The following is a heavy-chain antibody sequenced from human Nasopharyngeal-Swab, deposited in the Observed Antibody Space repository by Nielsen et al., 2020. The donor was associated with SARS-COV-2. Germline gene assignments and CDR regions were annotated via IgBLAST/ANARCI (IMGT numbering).Heavy chain of an antibody. CDR2: ISAYNGNT. J-gene: IGHJ6*02. V-gene: IGHV1-18*01. D-gene: IGHD6-13*01. CDR3: AREVLGIAATGYYGMDV. Sequence: ASVKVSCKASGGTFSSYAISWVRQAPGQGLEWMGWISAYNGNTNYAQKLQGRVTMTTDTSTSTAYMELRSLRSDDTVVYYCAREVLGIAATGYYGMDVWGQGTTVTVSS. CDR1: GGTFSSYA.